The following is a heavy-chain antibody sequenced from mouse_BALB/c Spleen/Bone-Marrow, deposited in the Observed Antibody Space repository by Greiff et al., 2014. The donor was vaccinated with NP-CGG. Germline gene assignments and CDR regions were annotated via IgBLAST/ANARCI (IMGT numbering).Heavy chain of an antibody. CDR3: ARDRRITTATYAMDY. Sequence: DVMLVESGGGLVKPGGSLKLSCAASGFTFSDYYMYWVRQTPEKRLEWVATISDGGSYTYYPDSVEGRFTISRDNAKNNLYLQMSSLKSEDTAMYYCARDRRITTATYAMDYWGQGTSVTASS. J-gene: IGHJ4*01. CDR1: GFTFSDYY. D-gene: IGHD1-2*01. CDR2: ISDGGSYT. V-gene: IGHV5-4*02.